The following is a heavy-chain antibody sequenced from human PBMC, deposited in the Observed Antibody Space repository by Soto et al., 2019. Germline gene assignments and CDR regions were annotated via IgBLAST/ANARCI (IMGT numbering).Heavy chain of an antibody. Sequence: QVQLVESGGGVVQPGRSLRLSCAASGFTFSSYGMHWVRQAPGKGLEWVAVISYDGSNKYYADSVKGRFTISRDNSKNTLYLQMNNLRDEDTAVYYCAKGGSRYYDSSGLFDYWGQGTLVTVSS. CDR3: AKGGSRYYDSSGLFDY. CDR1: GFTFSSYG. CDR2: ISYDGSNK. D-gene: IGHD3-22*01. V-gene: IGHV3-30*18. J-gene: IGHJ4*02.